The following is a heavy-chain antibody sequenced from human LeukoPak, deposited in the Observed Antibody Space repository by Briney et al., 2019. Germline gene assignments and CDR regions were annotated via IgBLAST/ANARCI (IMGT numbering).Heavy chain of an antibody. CDR2: INPYNINT. J-gene: IGHJ3*02. Sequence: ASVKVSCKASGYTFSNYGVNWVRQAPGQGLEWMGWINPYNINTLYSARFQGRVIMTRDTSTSTVYMELRGLRSDDTAVYFCAREDRNAFDIWGQGTMITVSS. V-gene: IGHV1-18*01. D-gene: IGHD1-14*01. CDR3: AREDRNAFDI. CDR1: GYTFSNYG.